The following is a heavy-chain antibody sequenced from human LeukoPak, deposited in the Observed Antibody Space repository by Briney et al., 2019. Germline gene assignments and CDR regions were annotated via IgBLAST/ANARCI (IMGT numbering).Heavy chain of an antibody. CDR3: ARDVWTGVAVSDY. CDR1: GFTFSSYW. V-gene: IGHV3-7*01. D-gene: IGHD6-19*01. J-gene: IGHJ4*02. Sequence: PGGSLRLSCVASGFTFSSYWMTWFRQAPGKGLEWLANIKEDGSIQYYLDSVRGRFTISRDNAKTSVYLQLNSLRADDTAVYYCARDVWTGVAVSDYWGQGTLVTVSS. CDR2: IKEDGSIQ.